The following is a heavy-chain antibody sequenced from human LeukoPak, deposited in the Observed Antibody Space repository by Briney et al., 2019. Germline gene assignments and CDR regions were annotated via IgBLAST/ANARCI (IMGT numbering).Heavy chain of an antibody. CDR1: GYTLTELS. CDR2: FDPEDGET. J-gene: IGHJ4*02. CDR3: ATEPDYYGSGTLTGGDY. V-gene: IGHV1-24*01. D-gene: IGHD3-10*01. Sequence: GASVKVSCKVSGYTLTELSIHWMRQAPGKGLEWMGGFDPEDGETIYAQKFQGRVTMTEDTSTDTAYMELSSLRSEDTAVYYCATEPDYYGSGTLTGGDYWGQGTLVTVSS.